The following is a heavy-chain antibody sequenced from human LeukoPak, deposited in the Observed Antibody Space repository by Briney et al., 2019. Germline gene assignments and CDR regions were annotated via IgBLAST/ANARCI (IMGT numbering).Heavy chain of an antibody. Sequence: GASVKVSCKVSGYTLTELSMHWVRQAPGKGLEWMGGFDPEDGETIYAQKFQGRVIMTEDTSTDTAYMELSSLRSEDTAVYYCAATIERITMVRGVPPDYWGQGTLVTVSS. D-gene: IGHD3-10*01. CDR1: GYTLTELS. CDR3: AATIERITMVRGVPPDY. J-gene: IGHJ4*02. CDR2: FDPEDGET. V-gene: IGHV1-24*01.